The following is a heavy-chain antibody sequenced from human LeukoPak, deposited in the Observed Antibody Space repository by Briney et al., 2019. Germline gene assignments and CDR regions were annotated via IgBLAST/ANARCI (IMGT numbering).Heavy chain of an antibody. J-gene: IGHJ4*02. CDR2: MYYTGRT. CDR3: ARHGGVFCTSTSCYTFDY. D-gene: IGHD2-2*02. CDR1: GGSISSSSSY. V-gene: IGHV4-39*01. Sequence: SETLSLTCTVSGGSISSSSSYWGWIRQPPGKGLEWLGSMYYTGRTYYNPSLKSRVTISVDTSKNQFSLKLTSVTAADTAVYYCARHGGVFCTSTSCYTFDYLCQGTLVTVSS.